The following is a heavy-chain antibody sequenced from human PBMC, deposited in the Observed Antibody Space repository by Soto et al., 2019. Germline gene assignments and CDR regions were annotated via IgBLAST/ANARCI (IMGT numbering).Heavy chain of an antibody. D-gene: IGHD2-2*01. V-gene: IGHV3-23*01. CDR3: AREGVGYCSSTSCYGMDV. J-gene: IGHJ6*02. CDR1: GFTFSSYA. Sequence: PGGSLRLSCAASGFTFSSYAMSWVRQAPGKGLEWVSAISGSGGSTYYADSVKGRFAISRDNSKNTVFLQMNSLRAEDTAVYYCAREGVGYCSSTSCYGMDVWGQGTTVTVSS. CDR2: ISGSGGST.